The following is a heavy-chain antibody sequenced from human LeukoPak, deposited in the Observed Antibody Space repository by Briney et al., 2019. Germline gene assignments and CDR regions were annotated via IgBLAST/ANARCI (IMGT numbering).Heavy chain of an antibody. Sequence: PGGSLRLSCAASSGFTFSDYYMTWIRQAPGKGLEWISYISSSGSSIYYADSVKGRFTISRDNAKNSLYLQMNSLRAEDTAVYYCARGADAGGYNWFDPCGQGTLVTVSS. V-gene: IGHV3-11*01. CDR2: ISSSGSSI. J-gene: IGHJ5*02. CDR3: ARGADAGGYNWFDP. CDR1: SGFTFSDYY. D-gene: IGHD1-26*01.